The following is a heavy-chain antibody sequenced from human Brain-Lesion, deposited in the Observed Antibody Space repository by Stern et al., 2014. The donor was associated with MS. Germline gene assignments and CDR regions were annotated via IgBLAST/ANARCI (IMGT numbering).Heavy chain of an antibody. CDR1: GYTFSSYD. CDR3: ARAVRNQLLSEY. CDR2: MNPYSGNT. Sequence: QVQLVDSGAEVKKPGASVKVSCKASGYTFSSYDITWVRQASGHGLEWMGWMNPYSGNTGYAQKFKGRVSMTSDPSISTVYMELTSLTSDDTAVYFCARAVRNQLLSEYWGQGTLVTVSS. D-gene: IGHD2-2*01. V-gene: IGHV1-8*01. J-gene: IGHJ4*02.